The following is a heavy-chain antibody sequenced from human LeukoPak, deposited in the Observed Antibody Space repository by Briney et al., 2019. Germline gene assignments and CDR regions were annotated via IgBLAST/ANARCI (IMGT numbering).Heavy chain of an antibody. Sequence: PSETLSLTCTVSGGSISSYYWSWIRQPPGKGLEWIGYIYYSGSTNYNPSLKSRVTISVDTSKNQFSLKLSSVTAADTAVYYCAVGIAAAGTVDYWGQGTLVTVSS. CDR2: IYYSGST. D-gene: IGHD6-13*01. CDR3: AVGIAAAGTVDY. CDR1: GGSISSYY. V-gene: IGHV4-59*12. J-gene: IGHJ4*02.